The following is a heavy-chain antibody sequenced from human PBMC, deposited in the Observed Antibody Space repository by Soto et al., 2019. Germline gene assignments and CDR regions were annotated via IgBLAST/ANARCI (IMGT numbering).Heavy chain of an antibody. CDR2: MSPGGNNQ. Sequence: GSLRLSCAAPGFNFNIHALHWIRQAPGEGLEWVAVMSPGGNNQYYADSVKGRFTISRDTSKSTLYLQMTSLRPEDTAVYYCASGAAFYYDTSRYWGQGTLVTVSS. CDR1: GFNFNIHA. J-gene: IGHJ4*02. D-gene: IGHD3-22*01. CDR3: ASGAAFYYDTSRY. V-gene: IGHV3-30-3*01.